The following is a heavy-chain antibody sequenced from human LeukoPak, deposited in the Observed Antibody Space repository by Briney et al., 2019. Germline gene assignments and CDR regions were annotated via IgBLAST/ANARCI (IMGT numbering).Heavy chain of an antibody. CDR1: GGSINSSSYY. D-gene: IGHD3-10*01. CDR2: INHSGST. V-gene: IGHV4-39*01. J-gene: IGHJ4*02. CDR3: ARHGSGSYQSFDY. Sequence: SETLSLTCTVSGGSINSSSYYWGWNRQPPGKGLEWIGEINHSGSTNYNPSLKSRVTISVDTSKNQFSLKLSSVTAAVTAVYYCARHGSGSYQSFDYWGQGTLVTVSS.